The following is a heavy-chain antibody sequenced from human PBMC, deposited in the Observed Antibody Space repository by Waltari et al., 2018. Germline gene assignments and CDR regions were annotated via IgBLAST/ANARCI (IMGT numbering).Heavy chain of an antibody. CDR3: ARGYCSGGSCYYQDAFDI. CDR2: IYYSGRT. Sequence: QLQLQESGPGLVKPSETLSLTCTVSGGSISSSSYYWGWIRQPPGKGLEWIGSIYYSGRTYYNPSLTGRVTISVDTSKNQFSLKLSSVTAADTAVYYCARGYCSGGSCYYQDAFDIWGQGTMVTVSS. V-gene: IGHV4-39*01. J-gene: IGHJ3*02. D-gene: IGHD2-15*01. CDR1: GGSISSSSYY.